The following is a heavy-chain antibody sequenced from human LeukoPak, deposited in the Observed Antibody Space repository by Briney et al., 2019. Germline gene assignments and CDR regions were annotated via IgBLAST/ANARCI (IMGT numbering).Heavy chain of an antibody. J-gene: IGHJ5*02. CDR1: GFTVSSNY. D-gene: IGHD3-10*01. V-gene: IGHV3-53*01. CDR3: AKDSHGSGSYHINWFDP. CDR2: LYSGGST. Sequence: RAGGSLRLSCAASGFTVSSNYMSWVRQAPGKGLEWVSVLYSGGSTDYADSVKGRFTISRDNSKNTLYLQMNSLRAEDTAVYYCAKDSHGSGSYHINWFDPWGQGTLVTVSS.